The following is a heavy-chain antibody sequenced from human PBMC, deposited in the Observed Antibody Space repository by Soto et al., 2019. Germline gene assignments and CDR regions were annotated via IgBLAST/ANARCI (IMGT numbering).Heavy chain of an antibody. CDR2: MNPNSGNT. CDR1: GYTFKNYD. Sequence: QVQLVQSGAEVKRPGASVMVSCRATGYTFKNYDINWVRQATGQGLEWTGRMNPNSGNTGYAQKFQGRVTMTRNTSISTAYLELSSLRSEDTAVYYCARAPVYGGNGWLDPWGQGTLVTVSS. J-gene: IGHJ5*02. CDR3: ARAPVYGGNGWLDP. V-gene: IGHV1-8*01. D-gene: IGHD2-15*01.